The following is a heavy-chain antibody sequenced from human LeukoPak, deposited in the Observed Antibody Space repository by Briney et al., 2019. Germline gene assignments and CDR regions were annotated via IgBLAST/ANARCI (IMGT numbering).Heavy chain of an antibody. V-gene: IGHV3-33*01. CDR2: IWDDGSNK. CDR1: GFTFSSYG. D-gene: IGHD3-22*01. CDR3: ARDWATPRYYDSSGYFD. Sequence: GGSLRLSCAASGFTFSSYGMHWVRQAPGKGLECVAVIWDDGSNKYYADFVKGRFTISRDNSQNTLYLQMNSLRAEDTAVYYCARDWATPRYYDSSGYFDWGQEALVTVSS. J-gene: IGHJ4*02.